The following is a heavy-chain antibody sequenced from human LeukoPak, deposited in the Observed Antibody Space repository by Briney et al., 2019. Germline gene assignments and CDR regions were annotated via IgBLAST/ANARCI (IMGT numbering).Heavy chain of an antibody. V-gene: IGHV4-34*01. CDR3: ARGRAIYYYHYMDV. CDR1: GGSFSGYY. CDR2: INHSGST. J-gene: IGHJ6*03. Sequence: PSETLSLTCAVYGGSFSGYYWSWIRQPPGKGLEWIGEINHSGSTNYNPSLKSRVTISVDTSKNQFSLKLSSVTAADTAVYYCARGRAIYYYHYMDVWGKGTTVTVSS.